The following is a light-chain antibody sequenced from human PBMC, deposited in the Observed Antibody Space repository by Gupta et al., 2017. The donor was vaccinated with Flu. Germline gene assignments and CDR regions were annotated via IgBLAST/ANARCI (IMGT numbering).Light chain of an antibody. CDR3: ETWDTNTQV. Sequence: QPALTQSSSASGSVGSSVTADCTRSSGHGNHIIAWHQQQQGKAPRYLMKLEGSGAYNKGIGVPDRFSGSSSGADRYLTISNLQSEDEADYYCETWDTNTQVFGGGTKLTVL. J-gene: IGLJ3*02. V-gene: IGLV4-60*03. CDR2: LEGSGAY. CDR1: SGHGNHI.